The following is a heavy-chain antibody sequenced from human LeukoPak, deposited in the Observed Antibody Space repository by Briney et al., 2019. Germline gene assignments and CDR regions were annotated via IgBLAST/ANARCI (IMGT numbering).Heavy chain of an antibody. D-gene: IGHD3/OR15-3a*01. CDR2: IYYSGST. J-gene: IGHJ3*02. CDR3: ARDRTVPPLGRAFDI. CDR1: GGSISSGGYS. V-gene: IGHV4-31*03. Sequence: SETLSLTCTVSGGSISSGGYSWSWIRQHPGKGLEWIGYIYYSGSTYYNPSLESRVTISVDTSKNQFSLKLSSVTAADTAVYYCARDRTVPPLGRAFDIWGQGTMVTVSS.